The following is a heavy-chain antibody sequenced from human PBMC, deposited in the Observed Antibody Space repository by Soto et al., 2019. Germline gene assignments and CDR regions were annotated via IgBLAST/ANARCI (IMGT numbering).Heavy chain of an antibody. D-gene: IGHD2-2*02. J-gene: IGHJ6*02. CDR2: IIPIFGTA. V-gene: IGHV1-69*01. CDR3: ARDEDFVVVPAAIKWSYGMDV. CDR1: GGTFSSYA. Sequence: QVQLVQSGAGVKKPGSSVKVSCKASGGTFSSYAISWVRQAPGQGLEWMGGIIPIFGTANYAQKFQGRVTITADEATSTAYMELSSLRAEDTAVYYCARDEDFVVVPAAIKWSYGMDVGGQGTTVTVSS.